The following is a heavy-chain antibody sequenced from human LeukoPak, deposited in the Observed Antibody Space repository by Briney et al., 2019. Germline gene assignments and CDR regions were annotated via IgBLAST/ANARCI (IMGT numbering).Heavy chain of an antibody. V-gene: IGHV3-23*01. J-gene: IGHJ4*02. CDR2: ISGSGGST. CDR1: GFTFSSYA. D-gene: IGHD1-26*01. Sequence: PGGSLRLSCAASGFTFSSYAMSWVRQAPGKGLEWVSAISGSGGSTYCADSVKGRFTISRDNSKNTLYLQVNSLRAEDTAVYYCAKVPAPYSGSYLVNFDYWGQGTLVTVSS. CDR3: AKVPAPYSGSYLVNFDY.